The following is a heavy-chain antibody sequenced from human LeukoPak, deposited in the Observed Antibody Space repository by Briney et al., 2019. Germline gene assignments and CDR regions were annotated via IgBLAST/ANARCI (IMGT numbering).Heavy chain of an antibody. D-gene: IGHD3-9*01. V-gene: IGHV1-69*13. CDR2: IIPIFGTA. CDR3: ARAYYDILTGYLGGDWFDP. J-gene: IGHJ5*02. Sequence: SVKVSCKASGGTFSSYAISWVRQAPGQGLEWMGGIIPIFGTANYAQKFQGRVTITADESTSTAYMELSSLRSEDTAVYYCARAYYDILTGYLGGDWFDPWGQGTLVTVSS. CDR1: GGTFSSYA.